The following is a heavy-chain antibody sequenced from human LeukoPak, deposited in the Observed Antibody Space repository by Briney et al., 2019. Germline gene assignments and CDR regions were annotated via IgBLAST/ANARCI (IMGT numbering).Heavy chain of an antibody. CDR1: GYTYSIYG. Sequence: ASVKVSCKTSGYTYSIYGIGWVRQAPGQRPEYVGWITPYNANTNLAQKFQGRVTMTADTSTSTVYMELRSLRPDDTAVYYCAGLGDSSGYNDAFDIWGQGTMVTVSS. CDR2: ITPYNANT. V-gene: IGHV1-18*01. J-gene: IGHJ3*02. CDR3: AGLGDSSGYNDAFDI. D-gene: IGHD3-22*01.